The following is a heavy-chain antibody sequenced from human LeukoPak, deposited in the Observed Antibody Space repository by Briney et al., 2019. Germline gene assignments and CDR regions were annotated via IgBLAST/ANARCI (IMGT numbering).Heavy chain of an antibody. J-gene: IGHJ4*02. Sequence: GGSLRLSCAASGFTFFSYDMYWVRQAPGKGLEWVSYISSSATTKYYADSVKGRFTISRDNAKSSLYLRMNSLRADDTAVYYCAKALPSSWYFFDYWGQGTLVTVSS. CDR1: GFTFFSYD. D-gene: IGHD6-13*01. V-gene: IGHV3-48*03. CDR2: ISSSATTK. CDR3: AKALPSSWYFFDY.